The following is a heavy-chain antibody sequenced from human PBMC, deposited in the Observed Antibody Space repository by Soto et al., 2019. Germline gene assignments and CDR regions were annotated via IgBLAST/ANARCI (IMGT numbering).Heavy chain of an antibody. CDR2: IYNGGTT. Sequence: SETLSLTCTVSGGSINDYYWSWIRQPPGRGLEWIGYIYNGGTTNYNPSLKSRVTISVDTSKNQFSLKLTSVTAADTAVYYCARLGAYYQSLDPWGPGTLVTVSS. D-gene: IGHD2-21*01. CDR1: GGSINDYY. J-gene: IGHJ5*02. V-gene: IGHV4-59*08. CDR3: ARLGAYYQSLDP.